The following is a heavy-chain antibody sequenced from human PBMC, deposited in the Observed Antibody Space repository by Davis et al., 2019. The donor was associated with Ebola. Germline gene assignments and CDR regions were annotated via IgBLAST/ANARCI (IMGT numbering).Heavy chain of an antibody. J-gene: IGHJ4*02. V-gene: IGHV3-23*01. D-gene: IGHD5-24*01. Sequence: GESLKISCVASEFTFSNYAMNWVRQAPGKGLEWVSGISGSARNTFYADSGKGRFTISRDNSKNTLYLQISSLRAEDTATYYCASYNDWGQGTLVTVSS. CDR2: ISGSARNT. CDR1: EFTFSNYA. CDR3: ASYND.